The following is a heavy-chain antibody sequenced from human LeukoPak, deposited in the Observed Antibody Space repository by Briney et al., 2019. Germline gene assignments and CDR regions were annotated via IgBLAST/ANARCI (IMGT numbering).Heavy chain of an antibody. CDR3: ARDAYDFCSGERDY. CDR2: INHSGST. Sequence: SETLSLTCAVYGGSFSGYYWSWIRQPPGKGLEWIGEINHSGSTNYNPSLKSRVTISVDTSKNQFSLKLSSVTAADTAVYYCARDAYDFCSGERDYWGQGTLVTVSS. CDR1: GGSFSGYY. J-gene: IGHJ4*02. V-gene: IGHV4-34*01. D-gene: IGHD3-3*01.